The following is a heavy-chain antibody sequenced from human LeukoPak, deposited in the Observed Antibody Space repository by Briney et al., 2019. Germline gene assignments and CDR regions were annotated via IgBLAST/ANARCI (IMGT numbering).Heavy chain of an antibody. Sequence: PGGSLRLSCATSGFTLSYYGMHWVRQAPGKGLGWVAHIWYDGSDKYYMDSVKGRFTISRDTSRSTVYLQMSRLRAEDTAVYYCARDLLALPHKYFDSWGQGTLVTVSS. CDR3: ARDLLALPHKYFDS. CDR2: IWYDGSDK. J-gene: IGHJ4*02. CDR1: GFTLSYYG. V-gene: IGHV3-30*02.